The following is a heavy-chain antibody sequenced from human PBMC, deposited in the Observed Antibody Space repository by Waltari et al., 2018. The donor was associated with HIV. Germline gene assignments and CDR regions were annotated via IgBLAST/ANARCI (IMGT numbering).Heavy chain of an antibody. CDR3: ARGLDYGDSSFGY. CDR2: IYTSGST. Sequence: QVQLQESGPGLVKPSQTLSLTCTVSGGSISSGSYYWSWIRQPAGKGLEWIGRIYTSGSTNYNPSLKSRVTISVDTSKNQFSLKLSSVTAADTAVYYCARGLDYGDSSFGYWGQGTLVTVSS. CDR1: GGSISSGSYY. J-gene: IGHJ4*02. V-gene: IGHV4-61*02. D-gene: IGHD4-17*01.